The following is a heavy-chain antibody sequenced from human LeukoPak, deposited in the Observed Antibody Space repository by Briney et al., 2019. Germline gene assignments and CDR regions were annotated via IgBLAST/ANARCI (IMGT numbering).Heavy chain of an antibody. D-gene: IGHD2-2*02. CDR1: GGTFSSYA. J-gene: IGHJ5*02. CDR3: ARGYCSSTSCYTPSDP. CDR2: IIPIFGTA. V-gene: IGHV1-69*13. Sequence: ASVKVSCKASGGTFSSYAISWVRQAPGQGLEWMGGIIPIFGTANYAQKFQGRVTITADESTSTAYMELSSLRSEDTAVYYCARGYCSSTSCYTPSDPWGQGTLVTASS.